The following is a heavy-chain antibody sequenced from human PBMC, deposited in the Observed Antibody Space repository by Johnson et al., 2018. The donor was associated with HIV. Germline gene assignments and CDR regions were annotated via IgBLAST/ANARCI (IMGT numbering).Heavy chain of an antibody. CDR2: ISWNSGSI. Sequence: VQLVESGGGLVQPGRSLRLSCAASGFPFDDYAMHWVRQAPGKGLEWVSGISWNSGSIGYADSVKGRFTISRDNAKNSLYLQMNNLRVDDTALYYCARDLREYECEEWTSDYYDFGIPQPCIDTRGVVVILDIWGQGTTVTVSS. CDR3: ARDLREYECEEWTSDYYDFGIPQPCIDTRGVVVILDI. V-gene: IGHV3-9*01. CDR1: GFPFDDYA. J-gene: IGHJ3*02. D-gene: IGHD3-3*01.